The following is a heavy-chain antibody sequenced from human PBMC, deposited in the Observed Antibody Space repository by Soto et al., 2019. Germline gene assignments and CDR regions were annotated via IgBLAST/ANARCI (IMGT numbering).Heavy chain of an antibody. CDR1: GGSISSYY. V-gene: IGHV4-59*01. Sequence: QVQLQESGPGLVKPSETLSLTCTVSGGSISSYYWSWIRQPPGKGLEWIGYIYYSGSTNYNPSLKGRVTLSVATSKNQCSLKLSSVTAADTAVYYCARDQAYGVGAFDIWGQGTMVTVSS. CDR2: IYYSGST. J-gene: IGHJ3*02. CDR3: ARDQAYGVGAFDI. D-gene: IGHD4-17*01.